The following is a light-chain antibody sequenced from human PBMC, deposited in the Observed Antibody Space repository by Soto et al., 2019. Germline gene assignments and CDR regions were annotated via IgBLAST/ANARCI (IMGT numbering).Light chain of an antibody. CDR1: SFNIGNNY. V-gene: IGLV1-51*01. Sequence: QSVLTQPPSVSAAPGQKVIISCSGTSFNIGNNYVSWYQQLPGTAPRLLIYDNNKRPSGIPDRFSGSKSGTSATLAITGLQTADEADYYCGAWESSLNPYVFGTGTKVTV. CDR2: DNN. CDR3: GAWESSLNPYV. J-gene: IGLJ1*01.